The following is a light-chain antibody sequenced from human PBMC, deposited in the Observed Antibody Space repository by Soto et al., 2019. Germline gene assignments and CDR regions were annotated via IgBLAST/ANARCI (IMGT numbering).Light chain of an antibody. CDR1: QNIINL. CDR3: QQYTSHPRT. Sequence: DIQMTQSPSTLSASVGDRVTITFRASQNIINLLALYQQKPGKAPKLLIYGASSLETGVPSRFSGSGSGTEFTLTISSLQPDDFATYHCQQYTSHPRTFGQGTKVDIK. CDR2: GAS. V-gene: IGKV1-5*01. J-gene: IGKJ1*01.